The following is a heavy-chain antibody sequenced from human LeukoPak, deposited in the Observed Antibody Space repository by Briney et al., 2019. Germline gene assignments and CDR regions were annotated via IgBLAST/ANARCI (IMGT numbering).Heavy chain of an antibody. V-gene: IGHV3-7*01. J-gene: IGHJ6*02. Sequence: QSGGSLRLSCVASGFTFSNYWMTWVRQAPGKGLEWVANIKQDGSEKCYVDSVKGRFTISRDNAKNSLYLQMNSLRAEDTAVYYCARDRWELLSNSYHYCGLDVWGQGTTVTVSS. CDR3: ARDRWELLSNSYHYCGLDV. D-gene: IGHD2-15*01. CDR2: IKQDGSEK. CDR1: GFTFSNYW.